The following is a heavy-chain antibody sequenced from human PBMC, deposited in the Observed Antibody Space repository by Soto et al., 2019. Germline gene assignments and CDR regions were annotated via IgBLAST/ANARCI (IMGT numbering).Heavy chain of an antibody. D-gene: IGHD2-8*01. CDR2: IFDSGST. CDR3: AREIMPLTNDWYFDL. V-gene: IGHV4-30-4*01. CDR1: GGHISGGVHS. J-gene: IGHJ2*01. Sequence: QVQLQESGPGLVKPSETLSLTCTASGGHISGGVHSWSWIRQPPGKGLEWIGHIFDSGSTYYNTSLKSRLTISVDTSKNQFSLRLSSVTAADTAVYYCAREIMPLTNDWYFDLWGRGTLVTVSS.